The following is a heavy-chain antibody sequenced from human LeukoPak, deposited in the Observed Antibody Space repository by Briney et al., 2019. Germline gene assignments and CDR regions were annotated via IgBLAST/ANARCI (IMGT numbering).Heavy chain of an antibody. J-gene: IGHJ4*02. CDR2: ISGSGDST. CDR1: GFTFSSYA. V-gene: IGHV3-23*01. Sequence: GGSLRLSCAASGFTFSSYAMSWVRQAPGKGLEWVSAISGSGDSTYYADSVKGRFTISRDNSKNTLYLQMNSLRAEDTAVYYCATLDHYDSSGYSPDFDYWGQGTLVTVSS. D-gene: IGHD3-22*01. CDR3: ATLDHYDSSGYSPDFDY.